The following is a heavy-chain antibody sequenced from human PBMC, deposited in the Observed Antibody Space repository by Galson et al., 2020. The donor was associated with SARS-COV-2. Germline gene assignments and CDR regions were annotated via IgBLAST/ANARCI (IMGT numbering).Heavy chain of an antibody. Sequence: GESLQISCKGSGYSFNTFRISWVRQMPGKGLEWMGIIYPGDSDTRYSPSFQGQVTISVDKSITTTYLQWTSLKASDTAMYYCARQPIGPDNSGPFDYWGQGTLVTVSS. CDR3: ARQPIGPDNSGPFDY. V-gene: IGHV5-51*01. CDR2: IYPGDSDT. D-gene: IGHD1-1*01. J-gene: IGHJ4*02. CDR1: GYSFNTFR.